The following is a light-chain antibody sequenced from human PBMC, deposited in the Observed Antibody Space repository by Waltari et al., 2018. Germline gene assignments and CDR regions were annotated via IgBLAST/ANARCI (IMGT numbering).Light chain of an antibody. CDR2: GNN. CDR1: TSHIRAGHD. Sequence: QSVLTQPPSVSGTPGQRVTLSCSGSTSHIRAGHDVHWFQHLPGTAPKLLSYGNNNRPSGVPDRFSGSKSGTSASLAITGLQADDEADYFCQSFDNMLSGGVVFGGGTKLAVL. V-gene: IGLV1-40*01. J-gene: IGLJ2*01. CDR3: QSFDNMLSGGVV.